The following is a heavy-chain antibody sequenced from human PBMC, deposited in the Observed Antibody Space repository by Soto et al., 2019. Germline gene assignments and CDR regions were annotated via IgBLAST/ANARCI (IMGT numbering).Heavy chain of an antibody. D-gene: IGHD3-22*01. CDR3: ASFLGVYYDSSGPYYYGMEV. V-gene: IGHV3-21*01. CDR1: GFTFSSYS. CDR2: ISSSSSYI. Sequence: EVQLVESGGGLVKPGGSLRLSCAASGFTFSSYSMNWVRQAPGKGLEWVSSISSSSSYIYYADSVKGRFTISRDKAKNSLYLQMNRLRAEDTAVYYCASFLGVYYDSSGPYYYGMEVWGQGTTVTVSS. J-gene: IGHJ6*02.